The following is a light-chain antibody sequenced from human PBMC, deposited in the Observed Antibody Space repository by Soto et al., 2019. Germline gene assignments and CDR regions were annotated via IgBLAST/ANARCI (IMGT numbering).Light chain of an antibody. CDR2: GNS. V-gene: IGLV1-40*01. CDR3: QSYDSSLSGYV. Sequence: QLVLTQPPSVSGAPGQRVTISCTGSSYNIGAGYDGHWYQQLPGTAPKLLIYGNSNRPSGVPDRFSGSKSGTSASLAITGLQAEDEADYYCQSYDSSLSGYVFGTGTKLTVL. CDR1: SYNIGAGYD. J-gene: IGLJ1*01.